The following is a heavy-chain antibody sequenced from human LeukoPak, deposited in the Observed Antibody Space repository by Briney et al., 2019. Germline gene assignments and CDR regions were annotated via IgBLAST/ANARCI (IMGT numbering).Heavy chain of an antibody. CDR3: AKESMVRGVIITYVLDY. CDR2: ISYDGSNK. J-gene: IGHJ4*02. D-gene: IGHD3-10*01. CDR1: GFTFSSYA. Sequence: GGSLRLSCAASGFTFSSYAMHWVRQAPGKGLEWVAVISYDGSNKYNADSVKGRFTISRDNSKNTLYLQMNSLRAEDTAVYYCAKESMVRGVIITYVLDYWGQGTLVTVSS. V-gene: IGHV3-30*04.